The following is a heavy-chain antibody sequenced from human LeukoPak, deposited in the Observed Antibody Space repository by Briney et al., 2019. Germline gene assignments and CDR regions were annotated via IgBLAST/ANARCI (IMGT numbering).Heavy chain of an antibody. CDR2: IYYSGST. V-gene: IGHV4-39*01. J-gene: IGHJ4*02. D-gene: IGHD3-22*01. CDR1: GGSISSSSYY. Sequence: PSETLSLTCTVSGGSISSSSYYWGWIRQPPGKGLEWFVSIYYSGSTSYNPSLKCRVTISVDTSNKQSSLKLSSVTAAATAVYYCARRNDSSGYSEHYFDYWGQGTLVTVSS. CDR3: ARRNDSSGYSEHYFDY.